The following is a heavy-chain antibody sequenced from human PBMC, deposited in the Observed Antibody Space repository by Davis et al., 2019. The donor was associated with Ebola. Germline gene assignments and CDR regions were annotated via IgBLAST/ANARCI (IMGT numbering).Heavy chain of an antibody. Sequence: SLKISCAASGFTFSTYAMSWVRQAPGKGLEWVSGISWNSGSIGYADSVKGRFTISRDNAKNSLYLQMNSLRAEDTAVYYCARVGGYGMDVWGQGTTVTVSS. V-gene: IGHV3-9*01. CDR2: ISWNSGSI. CDR3: ARVGGYGMDV. D-gene: IGHD3-16*01. CDR1: GFTFSTYA. J-gene: IGHJ6*02.